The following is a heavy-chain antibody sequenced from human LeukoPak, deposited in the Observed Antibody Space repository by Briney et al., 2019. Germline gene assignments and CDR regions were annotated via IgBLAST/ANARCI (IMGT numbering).Heavy chain of an antibody. CDR3: ARAQTYGDSRLLLDY. Sequence: GGSLRLSCAASGFTFGNYGMSWVRQAQGKGLEWVSGINWNGGSTGYADSVEGRFTISRDNAKNSQYLQMNSLRVEDTALYYCARAQTYGDSRLLLDYWGQGTLVTVSS. V-gene: IGHV3-20*04. D-gene: IGHD2-21*02. J-gene: IGHJ4*02. CDR2: INWNGGST. CDR1: GFTFGNYG.